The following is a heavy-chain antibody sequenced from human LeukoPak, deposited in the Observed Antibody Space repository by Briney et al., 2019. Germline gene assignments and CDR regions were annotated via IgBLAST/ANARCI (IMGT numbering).Heavy chain of an antibody. Sequence: SVKVSCKASGGTFSSYAISWVRQAPGQGLEWMGGIIPIFGTANYAQKFQGRVTITADESMSTAYMELSSLKSEDTAVYYCARAASIVVVPAALMYNWFDPWGQGTLVTVSS. CDR1: GGTFSSYA. D-gene: IGHD2-2*01. CDR2: IIPIFGTA. CDR3: ARAASIVVVPAALMYNWFDP. J-gene: IGHJ5*02. V-gene: IGHV1-69*13.